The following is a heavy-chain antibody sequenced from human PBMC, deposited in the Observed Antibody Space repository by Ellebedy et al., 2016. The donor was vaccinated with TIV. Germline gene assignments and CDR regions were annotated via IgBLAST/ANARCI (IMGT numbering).Heavy chain of an antibody. CDR1: GYTFTSYD. CDR3: ASGGGCNNSTCYEDWFDP. Sequence: AASVKVSCKASGYTFTSYDINWARQATGQGLEWMGWMNPNSGTTGYAQKFKGRVSMTRNISISTAYMELSSLRSEDTAVYYCASGGGCNNSTCYEDWFDPWGQGTLVTVSS. D-gene: IGHD2-2*01. CDR2: MNPNSGTT. V-gene: IGHV1-8*01. J-gene: IGHJ5*02.